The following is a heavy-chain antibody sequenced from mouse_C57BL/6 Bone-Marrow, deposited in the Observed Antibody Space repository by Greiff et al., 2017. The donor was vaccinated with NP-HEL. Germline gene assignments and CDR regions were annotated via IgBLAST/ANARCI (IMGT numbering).Heavy chain of an antibody. V-gene: IGHV1-64*01. CDR3: AKRGYWSYAMDY. Sequence: VQLQQSGAELVKPGASVKLSCKASGYTFTSYWMHWVKQRPGQGLEWIGMIHPNSGSTNYNEKFKSKATLTVDKSSSTAYMQLSSLTSEDSAVYYCAKRGYWSYAMDYWGQGTSVTVSS. CDR2: IHPNSGST. CDR1: GYTFTSYW. J-gene: IGHJ4*01. D-gene: IGHD3-1*01.